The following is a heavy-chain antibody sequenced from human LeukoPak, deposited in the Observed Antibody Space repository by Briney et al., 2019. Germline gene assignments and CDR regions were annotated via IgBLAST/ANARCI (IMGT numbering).Heavy chain of an antibody. V-gene: IGHV1-8*03. CDR1: GYTFTSYD. CDR3: ARGLWVVPAANYYYYYMDV. Sequence: ASVKVSCKASGYTFTSYDINWVRQATGQGLEWMGWMNPNSGNTGYAQKFQGRVTITRNTSISTAYMELSSLRSEDTAVYYCARGLWVVPAANYYYYYMDVWGKGTTVTVSS. D-gene: IGHD2-2*01. J-gene: IGHJ6*03. CDR2: MNPNSGNT.